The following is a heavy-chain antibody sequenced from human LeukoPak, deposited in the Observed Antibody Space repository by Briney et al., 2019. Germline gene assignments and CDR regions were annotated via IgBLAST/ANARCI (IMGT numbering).Heavy chain of an antibody. J-gene: IGHJ3*01. Sequence: GTLRLSCAASGFHFSTHGMNWVRQAPGKGLEWVSGISPPGDITYYADSVMGRFTISRDNRKNTVSLQMNSLRAEDTALYYCVRDLDWGAFDVWGQGTMVTVSS. CDR1: GFHFSTHG. CDR2: ISPPGDIT. CDR3: VRDLDWGAFDV. D-gene: IGHD3/OR15-3a*01. V-gene: IGHV3-23*01.